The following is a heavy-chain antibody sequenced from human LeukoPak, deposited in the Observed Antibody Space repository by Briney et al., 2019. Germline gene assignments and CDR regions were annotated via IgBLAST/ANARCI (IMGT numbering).Heavy chain of an antibody. CDR1: GFTFSSYS. CDR3: AKDPDDYGDY. J-gene: IGHJ4*02. Sequence: GGSLRLSCEASGFTFSSYSMNWVRQAPGKGLEWVSYISESSSTIYYADSVKGRFTSSRDNAKNSLYLQMNSLRAEDTAVYYCAKDPDDYGDYWGQGTLVTVSS. CDR2: ISESSSTI. V-gene: IGHV3-48*01.